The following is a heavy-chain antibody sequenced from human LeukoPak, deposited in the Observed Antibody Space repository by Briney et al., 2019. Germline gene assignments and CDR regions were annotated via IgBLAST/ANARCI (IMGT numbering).Heavy chain of an antibody. V-gene: IGHV3-11*01. J-gene: IGHJ1*01. Sequence: AGGSLRLSCAASGLRFSDYYVSRIRQAPGKGLQWVSYISSGGDIMHYADSVKGRFTSSRDNAKNSGYLEMNSLGAEDTAVYYCATNLIGAGEYFQQWGQGTLVTFSS. D-gene: IGHD2/OR15-2a*01. CDR2: ISSGGDIM. CDR1: GLRFSDYY. CDR3: ATNLIGAGEYFQQ.